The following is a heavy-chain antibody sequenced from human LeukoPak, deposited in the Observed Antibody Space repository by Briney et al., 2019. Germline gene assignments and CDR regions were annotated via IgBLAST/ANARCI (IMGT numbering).Heavy chain of an antibody. CDR1: GFTFSSYA. J-gene: IGHJ6*03. CDR3: XXXXARSDYGDYYYYMDV. V-gene: IGHV3-23*01. Sequence: GGSLRLSCAASGFTFSSYAMSWVRQAPGKGLEWVSAISGSGGSTYYADSVKGRFTISRDNSKNTLYLQMNSLRAEDTAVYYXXXXXARSDYGDYYYYMDVWGKGTTVTVSS. CDR2: ISGSGGST. D-gene: IGHD4-17*01.